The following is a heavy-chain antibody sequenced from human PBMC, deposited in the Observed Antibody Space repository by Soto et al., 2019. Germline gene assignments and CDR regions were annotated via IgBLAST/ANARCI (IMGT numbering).Heavy chain of an antibody. CDR3: ARRGTRDSSGYYYAFDI. V-gene: IGHV5-51*01. D-gene: IGHD3-22*01. CDR2: IYPGDSDT. CDR1: RYSFTSYW. J-gene: IGHJ3*02. Sequence: GESRKSSCNGSRYSFTSYWIGWVRHMPGKGLEWMGIIYPGDSDTRYSPSFQGQVTISADKSISTAYLQWSSLKASDTAMYYCARRGTRDSSGYYYAFDIWGQGTMVTVSS.